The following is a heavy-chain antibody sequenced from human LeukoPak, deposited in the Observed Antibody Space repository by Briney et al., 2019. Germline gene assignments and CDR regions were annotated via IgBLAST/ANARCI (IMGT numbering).Heavy chain of an antibody. CDR3: AKVGMRPTRPFFDY. J-gene: IGHJ4*02. CDR2: IYHSGTT. Sequence: PSETLSLTCTVSGYSISSGYYWSWIRQPPGKGLQWIGNIYHSGTTSYNPSLKNRVTISVDTSKNQFSLKLSSVTAADTAMYYCAKVGMRPTRPFFDYWGQGTLVTVSS. V-gene: IGHV4-38-2*02. CDR1: GYSISSGYY. D-gene: IGHD7-27*01.